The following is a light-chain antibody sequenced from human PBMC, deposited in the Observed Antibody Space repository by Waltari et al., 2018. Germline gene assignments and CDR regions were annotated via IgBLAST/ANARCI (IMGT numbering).Light chain of an antibody. V-gene: IGKV1-39*01. J-gene: IGKJ4*01. CDR2: AAS. CDR1: QSIRNY. Sequence: DIQMIQSPSSLSASVGDRVPITCRASQSIRNYLNWYQQKPGKPPKFLIYAASSLQSGVPLRFSGGGSGTDFTLTISSLQPEDFATYYCQQSYRTHLTFGGGTKVEI. CDR3: QQSYRTHLT.